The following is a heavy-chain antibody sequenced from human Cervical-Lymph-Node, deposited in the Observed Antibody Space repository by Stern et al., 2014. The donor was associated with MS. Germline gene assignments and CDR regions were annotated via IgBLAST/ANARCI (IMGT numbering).Heavy chain of an antibody. D-gene: IGHD5-12*01. CDR2: FDPEDGEA. CDR1: VYTLTELS. CDR3: ATDSQRRYSADDRGFDY. J-gene: IGHJ4*02. V-gene: IGHV1-24*01. Sequence: VQLVQSGPELKKPGASVKVSCKVSVYTLTELSMHWVRHTPGKGLEYTGGFDPEDGEAQYAQRFQGRLTLTEDTSTDTTYMSLSGLTSEDTAVYYCATDSQRRYSADDRGFDYWGQGTLVTVSS.